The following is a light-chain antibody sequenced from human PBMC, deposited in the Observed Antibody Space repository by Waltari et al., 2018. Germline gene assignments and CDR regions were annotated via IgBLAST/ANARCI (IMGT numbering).Light chain of an antibody. J-gene: IGLJ3*02. CDR1: SSNIGSNL. Sequence: QSVLTQPPSASGTPGQRVTMSCSGNSSNIGSNLVYWYQHLTGTAPKLLIYRDSHRPSGVPDRVSGSRSCNSASLAISGLRSDDDADYYCATWDVGLSAWMFGGGTKLTVL. CDR2: RDS. V-gene: IGLV1-47*01. CDR3: ATWDVGLSAWM.